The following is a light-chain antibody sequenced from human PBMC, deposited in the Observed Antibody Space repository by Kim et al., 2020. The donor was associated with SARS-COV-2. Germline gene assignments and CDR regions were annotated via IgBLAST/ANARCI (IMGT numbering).Light chain of an antibody. CDR3: QQSYITPFT. CDR2: AAS. V-gene: IGKV1-39*01. J-gene: IGKJ3*01. Sequence: DIQMTQSPSSLSASVGDRVTITCRTTQSISSHLDWFQQKPGRAPKFLISAASTLQGGVPSRFSGSGSETDFTLTISSLQPEDFATYFCQQSYITPFTFGPGTKVDIK. CDR1: QSISSH.